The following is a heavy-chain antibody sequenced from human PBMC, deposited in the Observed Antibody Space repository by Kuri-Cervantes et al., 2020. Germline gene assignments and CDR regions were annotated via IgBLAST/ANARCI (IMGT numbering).Heavy chain of an antibody. CDR1: GFTFSSYA. CDR3: ARERIEWELLSGMDV. J-gene: IGHJ6*02. Sequence: GGSLRLSCAAPGFTFSSYAMHWVRQAPGKGLEWVAVISYDGSNKYYADSVKGRFTISRDNSKNTLYPQMNSLRAEDTAVYYCARERIEWELLSGMDVWGQGTTVTVSS. D-gene: IGHD1-26*01. CDR2: ISYDGSNK. V-gene: IGHV3-30-3*01.